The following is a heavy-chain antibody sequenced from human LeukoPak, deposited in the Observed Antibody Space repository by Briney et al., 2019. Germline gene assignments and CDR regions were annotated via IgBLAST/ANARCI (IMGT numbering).Heavy chain of an antibody. D-gene: IGHD1-1*01. CDR3: ARDRSYRPPGQFDY. V-gene: IGHV4-39*07. J-gene: IGHJ4*02. Sequence: PSETLSLTCTVSGGSISSGSYYWGWIRQPPGTGLEWIGSIYYSGSTYYNPSLKSRVTISVDTSKNQFSLKLSSVSAADTAVYYCARDRSYRPPGQFDYWGQGTLVTVTS. CDR2: IYYSGST. CDR1: GGSISSGSYY.